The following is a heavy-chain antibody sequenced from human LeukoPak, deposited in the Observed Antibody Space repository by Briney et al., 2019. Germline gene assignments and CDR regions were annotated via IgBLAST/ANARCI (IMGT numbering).Heavy chain of an antibody. V-gene: IGHV3-7*03. J-gene: IGHJ4*02. CDR3: ASYFGDYAPGEDY. Sequence: GGPLRLSCAASGFTFSSYWMSWVGQAPGKGLEWVANIKQDGSEKYYVDSVKGRFTISRDNAKNSLYLQMNSLRAEDTAVYYCASYFGDYAPGEDYWGQGTLVTVSS. D-gene: IGHD4-17*01. CDR2: IKQDGSEK. CDR1: GFTFSSYW.